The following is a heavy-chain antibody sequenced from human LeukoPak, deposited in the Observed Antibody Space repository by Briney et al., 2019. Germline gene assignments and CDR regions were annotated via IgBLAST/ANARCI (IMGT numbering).Heavy chain of an antibody. Sequence: GGSLRLSCAASGFTFSSFAMSWVRQAPGKGLEWVSSILGSGGNTYYADSVKGRFTISRDNSKNTLYLQMNSLRAEDTAVYYCAREILTGYSSSWYFDYWGQGTLVTVSS. CDR3: AREILTGYSSSWYFDY. D-gene: IGHD6-13*01. J-gene: IGHJ4*02. CDR2: ILGSGGNT. CDR1: GFTFSSFA. V-gene: IGHV3-23*01.